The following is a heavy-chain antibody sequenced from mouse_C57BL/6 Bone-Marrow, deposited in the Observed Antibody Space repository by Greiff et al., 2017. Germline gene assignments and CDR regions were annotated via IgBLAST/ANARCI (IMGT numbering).Heavy chain of an antibody. V-gene: IGHV1-69*01. Sequence: QVQLQQPGAELVMPGASVKLSCTASGYTFTSYWMHWVNQRPGQGLEWIGEIDPSDSYTNYNQKFKGKSTLTVDKSSSTAYMQLSSLTSEDSAVYYCAKGYGSNYAMDDWGQGTSVTVSS. CDR2: IDPSDSYT. CDR1: GYTFTSYW. J-gene: IGHJ4*01. CDR3: AKGYGSNYAMDD. D-gene: IGHD1-1*01.